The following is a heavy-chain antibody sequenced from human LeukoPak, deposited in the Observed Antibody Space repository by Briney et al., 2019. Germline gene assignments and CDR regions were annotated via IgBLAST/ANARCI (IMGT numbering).Heavy chain of an antibody. J-gene: IGHJ3*02. D-gene: IGHD2-2*01. CDR3: ARGRRCVVVPAAMYAFDI. CDR2: INHSGST. Sequence: TSETLSLTCAVYGGSFSGYYWSWIRQPPGKGLEWIGEINHSGSTNYNPSLKSRVTISVDTSKNQFSLKLSSVTAADTAVYYCARGRRCVVVPAAMYAFDIWGQGTMVTVSS. V-gene: IGHV4-34*01. CDR1: GGSFSGYY.